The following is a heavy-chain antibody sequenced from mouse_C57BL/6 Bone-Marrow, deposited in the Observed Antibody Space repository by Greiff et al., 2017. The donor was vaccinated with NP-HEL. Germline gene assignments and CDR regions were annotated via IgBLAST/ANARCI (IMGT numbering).Heavy chain of an antibody. CDR1: GFTFSSYG. CDR3: ARHPYYYASVYWYFDV. V-gene: IGHV5-6*01. J-gene: IGHJ1*01. CDR2: ISSGGSYT. Sequence: EVQGVESGGDLVKPGGSLKLSCAASGFTFSSYGMSWVRQTPDKRLEWVATISSGGSYTYYPDSVKGRFTISRDNAKNTLYLQMSSLKSGNTAMYYCARHPYYYASVYWYFDVWGAGTTVTVSS. D-gene: IGHD1-1*01.